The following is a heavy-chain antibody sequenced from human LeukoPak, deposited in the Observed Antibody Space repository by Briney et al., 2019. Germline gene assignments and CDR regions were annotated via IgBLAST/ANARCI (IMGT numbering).Heavy chain of an antibody. CDR1: GGSISSSSYY. CDR2: IYYSGST. D-gene: IGHD3-3*01. V-gene: IGHV4-39*01. CDR3: ARLVMGGPSGYWVGNYFDY. Sequence: SETLSLTCTVSGGSISSSSYYWGWIRQPPGKGLEWIGSIYYSGSTYYNPSLKSRVTISVDMSKNQFSLKLSSVTAADTAVYYCARLVMGGPSGYWVGNYFDYWGQGTLVTVSS. J-gene: IGHJ4*02.